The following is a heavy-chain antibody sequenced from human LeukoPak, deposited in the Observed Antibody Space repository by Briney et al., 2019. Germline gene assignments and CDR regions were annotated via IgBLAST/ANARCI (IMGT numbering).Heavy chain of an antibody. CDR2: IGTSSSYI. V-gene: IGHV3-21*01. D-gene: IGHD5-18*01. CDR3: ARRATSERGHSYGLDY. CDR1: GFTFSSYS. Sequence: GGSLRLSCAASGFTFSSYSMNWVRQAPGKGLEWVSSIGTSSSYIYYADSLKGRFTISRDNAKNSLYLQMNSLRAEDTAVNYCARRATSERGHSYGLDYWGQGTLVTVSS. J-gene: IGHJ4*02.